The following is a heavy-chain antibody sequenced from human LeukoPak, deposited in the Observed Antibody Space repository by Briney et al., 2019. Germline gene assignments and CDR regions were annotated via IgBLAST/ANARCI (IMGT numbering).Heavy chain of an antibody. D-gene: IGHD3-10*01. CDR2: IKQDGSEK. J-gene: IGHJ3*02. CDR3: ARVGRIGVQRVLLWSGGHPRWAFDI. CDR1: GFTFSSYW. V-gene: IGHV3-7*01. Sequence: PGGSLRLSCAASGFTFSSYWMSWVRQAPGKGLEWVANIKQDGSEKYYVDSVKGRFTISRDNAKNSLYLQMNSLRAEDTAVYYCARVGRIGVQRVLLWSGGHPRWAFDIWGQGTMVTVSS.